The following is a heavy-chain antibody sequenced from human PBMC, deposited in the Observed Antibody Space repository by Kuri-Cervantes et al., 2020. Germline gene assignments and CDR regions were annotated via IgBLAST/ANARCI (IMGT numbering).Heavy chain of an antibody. CDR1: GFSFNDYD. CDR2: ISWSGATV. Sequence: SLKISCAASGFSFNDYDMQWVRQRPGRGLEWVSGISWSGATVGYADSVKGRFTISRDNAKKSLYLQMNSLRAEDTALYYCARDWSMEVWGQGTTVTVSS. CDR3: ARDWSMEV. V-gene: IGHV3-9*01. D-gene: IGHD1-26*01. J-gene: IGHJ6*02.